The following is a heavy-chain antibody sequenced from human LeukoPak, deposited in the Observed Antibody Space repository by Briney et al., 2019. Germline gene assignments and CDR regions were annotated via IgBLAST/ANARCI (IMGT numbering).Heavy chain of an antibody. V-gene: IGHV1-18*01. J-gene: IGHJ4*02. CDR3: ASGYSSSWDTY. Sequence: GASVKLSCKASGYTFTSYGISWVRQAPGQGLGWMGWISAYNGNTNYAQKLQGRGTMTTDTSTSTDYMDLRSLRSDDTAGYYCASGYSSSWDTYWGQGTLATVSS. CDR2: ISAYNGNT. CDR1: GYTFTSYG. D-gene: IGHD6-13*01.